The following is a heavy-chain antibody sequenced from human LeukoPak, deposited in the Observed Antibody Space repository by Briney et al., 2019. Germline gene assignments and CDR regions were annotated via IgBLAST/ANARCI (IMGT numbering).Heavy chain of an antibody. Sequence: GESLKISCKGSGYSFTSYWIGWVRQMPGKGLEWMGIIYPGDSGTRYSPSFQGQVTISADKSISTAYLQWSSLKASDTAMYYCARQYCSGGSCHSFGYWGQGTLVTVSS. D-gene: IGHD2-15*01. CDR3: ARQYCSGGSCHSFGY. CDR2: IYPGDSGT. CDR1: GYSFTSYW. J-gene: IGHJ4*02. V-gene: IGHV5-51*01.